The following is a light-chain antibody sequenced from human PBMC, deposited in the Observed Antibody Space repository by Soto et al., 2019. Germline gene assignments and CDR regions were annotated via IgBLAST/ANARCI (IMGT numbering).Light chain of an antibody. CDR2: GAS. J-gene: IGKJ3*01. CDR1: QSVRTN. CDR3: QQYNIWPLS. Sequence: EIVMTQSPATLSVSPGEGATLSCRASQSVRTNLAWYQQKPGQAPRLLIYGASTRATGIPARFSGSGSGTEFALTISSLQSEDFAVYYCQQYNIWPLSFGPGTKVDIK. V-gene: IGKV3-15*01.